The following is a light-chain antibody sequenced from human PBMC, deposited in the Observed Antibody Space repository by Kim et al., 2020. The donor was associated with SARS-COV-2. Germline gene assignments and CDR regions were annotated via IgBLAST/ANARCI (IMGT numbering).Light chain of an antibody. CDR2: DAS. CDR3: QQYDTSSRA. V-gene: IGKV1-5*01. J-gene: IGKJ1*01. CDR1: QSSSTW. Sequence: ASVGDRVSITCRASQSSSTWVAWYQQKPVKAPKLLIYDASTLQSGVSSRVSGSGSGTEFTLTISSLQPDDVATYFCQQYDTSSRAFGQGTKVDIK.